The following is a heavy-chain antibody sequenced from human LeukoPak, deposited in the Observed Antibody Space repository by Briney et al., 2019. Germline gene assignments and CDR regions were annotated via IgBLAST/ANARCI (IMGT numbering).Heavy chain of an antibody. CDR3: ARDINYGDFPSSSYYFDY. D-gene: IGHD4-17*01. V-gene: IGHV3-21*01. CDR2: ISSSSSYI. J-gene: IGHJ4*02. Sequence: PGGSLRLSCAASGFTFSSYSMNWVRQAPGKGLEWVSSISSSSSYIYYADSVKGRFTISRGNAKNSLYLQMNSLRAEDTAVYYCARDINYGDFPSSSYYFDYWGQGTLVTVSS. CDR1: GFTFSSYS.